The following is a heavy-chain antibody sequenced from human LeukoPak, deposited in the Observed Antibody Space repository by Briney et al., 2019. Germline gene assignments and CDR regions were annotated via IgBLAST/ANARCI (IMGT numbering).Heavy chain of an antibody. D-gene: IGHD5-18*01. CDR2: IIPIFGTA. J-gene: IGHJ4*02. CDR3: ARGWYLDTAMARGY. Sequence: SVKVSCKASGGTFSSYAISWVRQAPGQGLEWMGRIIPIFGTANYAQKFQGRVTITTDESTSTAYMELSSLRSEDTAVYYCARGWYLDTAMARGYWGQGTLVIVSS. V-gene: IGHV1-69*05. CDR1: GGTFSSYA.